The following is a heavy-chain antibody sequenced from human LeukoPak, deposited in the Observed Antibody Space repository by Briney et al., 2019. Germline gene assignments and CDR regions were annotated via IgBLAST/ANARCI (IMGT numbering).Heavy chain of an antibody. J-gene: IGHJ3*02. CDR1: GFTFSGYS. CDR3: AKCRDGYNLDAFDI. V-gene: IGHV3-21*01. D-gene: IGHD5-24*01. CDR2: ISSSSSYI. Sequence: GGSLRLSCAASGFTFSGYSMNWVRQAPGKGLEWVSSISSSSSYIYYADSVKGRFTISRDNAKNSLYLQMNSLRAEDTAVYYCAKCRDGYNLDAFDIWGQGTMVTVSS.